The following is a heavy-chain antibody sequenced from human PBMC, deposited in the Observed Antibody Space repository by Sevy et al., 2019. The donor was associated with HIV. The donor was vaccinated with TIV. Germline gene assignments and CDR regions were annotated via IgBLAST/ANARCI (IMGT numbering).Heavy chain of an antibody. CDR2: IYSGGST. CDR3: ARDNSRKMANSIRQRKVYYYYGMDV. J-gene: IGHJ6*02. V-gene: IGHV3-53*01. Sequence: GGSLRLSCAASGFTVSSNYMSWVRQAPGKGLEWVSVIYSGGSTYYADSVKGRFTKSRDNSKNTVYLQMNSLRAEDTAVYYCARDNSRKMANSIRQRKVYYYYGMDVWGQGTTVTVSS. CDR1: GFTVSSNY. D-gene: IGHD3-22*01.